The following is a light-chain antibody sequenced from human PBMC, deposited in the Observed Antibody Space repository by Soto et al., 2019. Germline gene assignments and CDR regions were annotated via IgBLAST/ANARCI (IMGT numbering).Light chain of an antibody. J-gene: IGKJ2*01. V-gene: IGKV1-5*01. CDR2: EVS. CDR1: QNIGRW. CDR3: QQYEHYST. Sequence: DIQMTQSPSTLSASVGDRVTITCRASQNIGRWLAWYQKKPGRAPKVMIYEVSTLQSGVPSRFSGSGYGTEFTLTITSLQPDDFATYYCQQYEHYSTFGQGTKLETK.